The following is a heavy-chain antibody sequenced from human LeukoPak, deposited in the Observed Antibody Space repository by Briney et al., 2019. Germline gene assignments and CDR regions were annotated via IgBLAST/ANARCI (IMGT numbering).Heavy chain of an antibody. CDR2: IYYSGST. CDR3: ARYTTLFHAFDI. D-gene: IGHD1-1*01. V-gene: IGHV4-39*01. CDR1: GGSISNY. Sequence: SETLSLTCTVSGGSISNYWGWIRQPPGKGLEWIGSIYYSGSTYYNPSLKSRVTVSVDTSKNQFSLKLSSVTAADTAVYQCARYTTLFHAFDIWGQGTMVTVSS. J-gene: IGHJ3*02.